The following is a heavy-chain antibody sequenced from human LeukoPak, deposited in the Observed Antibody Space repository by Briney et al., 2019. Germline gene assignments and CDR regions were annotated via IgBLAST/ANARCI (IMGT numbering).Heavy chain of an antibody. D-gene: IGHD3-22*01. CDR1: DGSITNYD. J-gene: IGHJ3*02. V-gene: IGHV4-59*01. CDR3: ARAPGGYYDSSAFDI. CDR2: VHYSGTT. Sequence: SETLSLTCTVSDGSITNYDWSWVRQPPGKGLEFIGHVHYSGTTNYNPSLRSRVTISIDTSKQHFFLKLKSVTAADTAVYYCARAPGGYYDSSAFDIWGQGTMVTVSS.